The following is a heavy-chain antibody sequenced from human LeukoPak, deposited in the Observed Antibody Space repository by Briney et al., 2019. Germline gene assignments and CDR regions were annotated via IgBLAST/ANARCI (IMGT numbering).Heavy chain of an antibody. CDR3: VRHSIAGYYYYLDV. J-gene: IGHJ6*03. D-gene: IGHD2/OR15-2a*01. V-gene: IGHV4-38-2*01. CDR2: GYHTGAT. CDR1: GYSISSGHY. Sequence: PSETLSLTCAVSGYSISSGHYWGWIRPPPGKGLEWIGSGYHTGATHYNPSLESRVIISLDMSKNQISLKVTSVTAADTAVYHCVRHSIAGYYYYLDVWGKGTTVTVSS.